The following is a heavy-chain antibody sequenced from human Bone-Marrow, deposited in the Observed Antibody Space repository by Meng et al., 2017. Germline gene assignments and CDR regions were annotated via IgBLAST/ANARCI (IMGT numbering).Heavy chain of an antibody. D-gene: IGHD4-17*01. V-gene: IGHV1-69*13. CDR3: ARDERLRFDAFDI. Sequence: SVKVSCKASGYTFTSYGISWMRQAPGQGLEWMGGIIPIFGTANYAQKFQGRVTITADESTSTAYMELSSLRSEDTAVYYCARDERLRFDAFDIWGQGTMVTVSS. J-gene: IGHJ3*02. CDR2: IIPIFGTA. CDR1: GYTFTSYG.